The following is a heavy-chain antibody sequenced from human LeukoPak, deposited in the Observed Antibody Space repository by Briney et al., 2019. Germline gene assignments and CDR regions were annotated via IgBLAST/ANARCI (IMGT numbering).Heavy chain of an antibody. CDR2: MNPNSGNT. Sequence: ASVKVSCKASGYTFTTYDINWVRQATGQGLEWMGWMNPNSGNTGYAQRFQGRVTMTRDTSISTAYMELNSLTSDDTAVYYCARDLEFPDGYWGQGTLVTVSS. J-gene: IGHJ4*02. CDR3: ARDLEFPDGY. V-gene: IGHV1-8*01. D-gene: IGHD2-21*01. CDR1: GYTFTTYD.